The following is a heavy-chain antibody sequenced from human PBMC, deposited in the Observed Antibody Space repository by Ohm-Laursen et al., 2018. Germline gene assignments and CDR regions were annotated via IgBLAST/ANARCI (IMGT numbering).Heavy chain of an antibody. CDR2: ISNDGSNK. CDR3: AGDPGDADTFGY. D-gene: IGHD2-21*01. Sequence: SLRLSCSASGFIFSSFGMHWVRQAPGKGLEWVALISNDGSNKYYADSVKGRFTISRDNSKNTLNLQMNSLRTEDTAVYYCAGDPGDADTFGYWGQGTLVTVSS. V-gene: IGHV3-30*03. J-gene: IGHJ4*02. CDR1: GFIFSSFG.